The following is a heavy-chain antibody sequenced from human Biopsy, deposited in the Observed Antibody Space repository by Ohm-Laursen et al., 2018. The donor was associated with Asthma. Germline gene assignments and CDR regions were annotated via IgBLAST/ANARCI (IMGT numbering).Heavy chain of an antibody. V-gene: IGHV1-69*13. CDR3: ARKAGSCISRTCYSLDF. D-gene: IGHD2-2*01. CDR2: INSVFGTT. CDR1: GGTFNTYV. Sequence: ASVKVSCKSLGGTFNTYVIGWVRQAPGQGLEWMGGINSVFGTTTYPQKFQDRVTITADDSTSTVYMELSSLRSEDTAVCDCARKAGSCISRTCYSLDFWGQGTLVTVSS. J-gene: IGHJ4*02.